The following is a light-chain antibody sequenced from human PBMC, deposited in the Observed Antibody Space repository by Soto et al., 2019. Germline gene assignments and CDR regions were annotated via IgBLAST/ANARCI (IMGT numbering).Light chain of an antibody. CDR1: QAISSW. V-gene: IGKV1-12*01. CDR3: QQANSFPGA. J-gene: IGKJ1*01. Sequence: DIQMTQSPSSVSASVGDRVTITSRASQAISSWLAGYQQKPGKAPKLLIYAASSLQSGVPSRFSGSGSGTDFTLTISSLQPEDFATYYCQQANSFPGAFGQGTKVEIK. CDR2: AAS.